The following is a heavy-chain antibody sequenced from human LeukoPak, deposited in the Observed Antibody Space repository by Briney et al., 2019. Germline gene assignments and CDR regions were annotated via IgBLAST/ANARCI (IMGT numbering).Heavy chain of an antibody. J-gene: IGHJ4*02. CDR1: GFTFSSYS. Sequence: GGSLRLSCADSGFTFSSYSMNWVRQAPGKGLEWVSYISSSSSTIYYADSVKGRSTISRDNAKNSLYLQMNSLRAEDTAVYYCARVDHPFGVGNFDYWSQGTLVTVSS. CDR3: ARVDHPFGVGNFDY. D-gene: IGHD3-3*01. V-gene: IGHV3-48*01. CDR2: ISSSSSTI.